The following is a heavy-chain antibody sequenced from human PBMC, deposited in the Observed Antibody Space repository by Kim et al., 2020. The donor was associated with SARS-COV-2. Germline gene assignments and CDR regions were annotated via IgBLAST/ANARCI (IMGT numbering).Heavy chain of an antibody. D-gene: IGHD3-22*01. Sequence: ASVKVSCKASGYTFTSYAMHWVRQAPGQRLEWMGWINAGNGNTKYSQKFQGRVTITRDTSASTAYMELSSLRSEDTAVYYCAGETPRTYYYDSSGREGAFDIWGQGTMVTVSS. CDR1: GYTFTSYA. J-gene: IGHJ3*02. V-gene: IGHV1-3*01. CDR2: INAGNGNT. CDR3: AGETPRTYYYDSSGREGAFDI.